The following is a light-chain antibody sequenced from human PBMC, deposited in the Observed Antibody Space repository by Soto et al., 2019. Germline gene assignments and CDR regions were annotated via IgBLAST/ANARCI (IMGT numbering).Light chain of an antibody. V-gene: IGLV2-8*01. CDR1: SSDVGGYDY. J-gene: IGLJ1*01. CDR2: EVS. Sequence: QSVLTQPPSASGSPGQSVTISCTGTSSDVGGYDYVSWYQQHPGKAPKLMIFEVSKRPSGVPDRFSGSKSGNTASLTVSGLQAEDEADYYCSSYAGNTNGVFGTGTKVTVL. CDR3: SSYAGNTNGV.